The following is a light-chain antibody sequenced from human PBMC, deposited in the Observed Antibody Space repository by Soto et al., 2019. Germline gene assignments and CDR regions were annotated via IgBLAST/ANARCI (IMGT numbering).Light chain of an antibody. Sequence: DIQITQSPHTLSASVGDSVTIPCRASQSISSWLAWYQQKPGKAPKLLIYDASSLESGVPSRFSGSGSGTEFTLTISSLQPDDFATYYCQQYNSYWVTFGRGTRLEIK. CDR3: QQYNSYWVT. CDR1: QSISSW. V-gene: IGKV1-5*01. J-gene: IGKJ5*01. CDR2: DAS.